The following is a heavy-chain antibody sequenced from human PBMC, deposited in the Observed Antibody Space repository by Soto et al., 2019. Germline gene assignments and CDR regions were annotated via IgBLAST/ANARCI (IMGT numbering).Heavy chain of an antibody. V-gene: IGHV4-59*08. CDR1: GGSINNYY. CDR2: VYYSGST. J-gene: IGHJ4*01. Sequence: ASETLSLTCTVSGGSINNYYWSWIRQPPGKGLEWIGHVYYSGSTHYNPSLKSRATMSVDASRNLFSLKLSSVTAADTAVYFCTRSHYFDYWGHGALVTVSS. CDR3: TRSHYFDY.